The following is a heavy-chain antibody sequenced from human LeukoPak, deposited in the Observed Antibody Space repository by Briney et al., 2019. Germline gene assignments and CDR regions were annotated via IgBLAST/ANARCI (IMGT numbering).Heavy chain of an antibody. J-gene: IGHJ4*02. CDR3: ARFDMITFGGVIPGSFDY. V-gene: IGHV1-18*01. CDR2: ISAYNGNT. D-gene: IGHD3-16*02. CDR1: GYTFISYG. Sequence: ASVKVSCKASGYTFISYGISWVRQAPGQGLEWMGWISAYNGNTNYAQKLQGRVTMTTDTSTSTAYMELRSLRSDDTAVYYCARFDMITFGGVIPGSFDYWGQGTLVTVSS.